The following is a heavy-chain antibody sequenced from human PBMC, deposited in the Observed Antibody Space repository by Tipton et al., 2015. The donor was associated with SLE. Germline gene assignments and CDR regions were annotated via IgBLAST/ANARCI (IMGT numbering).Heavy chain of an antibody. V-gene: IGHV6-1*01. CDR1: GDSVSSNSAA. CDR3: ARDSGIAASGRGRLFYYMDV. J-gene: IGHJ6*03. D-gene: IGHD6-13*01. CDR2: TNYRSKWYN. Sequence: PGLVKPSQTLSLTCAISGDSVSSNSAAWNWIRQSPSRGLEWLGRTNYRSKWYNDYAVSVKSRITINPDTSKNQFSLQLNSVTPEDTAVYYCARDSGIAASGRGRLFYYMDVWGKGTTVTVSS.